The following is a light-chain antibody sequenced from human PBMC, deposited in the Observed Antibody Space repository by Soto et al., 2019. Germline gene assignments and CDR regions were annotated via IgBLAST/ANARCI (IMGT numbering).Light chain of an antibody. CDR3: QHYDSYPYT. CDR2: KAS. Sequence: DIHMTQSPSTLSASVGDTVTITCRASQDVSQWLAWYQERPGKPPKLLIYKASSLERGVPSRFRGRGSETEFTLTIRDLQTDDFATYYCQHYDSYPYTFGQGTRLEIK. V-gene: IGKV1-5*03. CDR1: QDVSQW. J-gene: IGKJ2*01.